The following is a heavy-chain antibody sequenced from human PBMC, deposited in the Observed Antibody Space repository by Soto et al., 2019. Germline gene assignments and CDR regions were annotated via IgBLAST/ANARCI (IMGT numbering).Heavy chain of an antibody. D-gene: IGHD3-3*02. CDR1: GFTFSGNT. V-gene: IGHV3-21*01. CDR3: VKDEGIEAMDV. J-gene: IGHJ6*02. CDR2: ITSSGSYV. Sequence: LXLSFVTSGFTFSGNTMNWVRQAPGKGLEWVASITSSGSYVYYADSVKGRFSASRDNAKNSLSLQMDSLRPDDTAIYFCVKDEGIEAMDVWGQGTTVTVSS.